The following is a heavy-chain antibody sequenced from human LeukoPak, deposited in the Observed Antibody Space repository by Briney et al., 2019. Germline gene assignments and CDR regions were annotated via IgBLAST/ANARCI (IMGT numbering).Heavy chain of an antibody. CDR2: INPSGGST. Sequence: ASVKVSCKASGGTFTNYAINWVRQAPGQGLEWMGIINPSGGSTSYAQKFQGRVTMTRDMSTSTVYMELSSLRSEDTAVYYCARECTVTTFAAYYYYMDVWGKGTTVTVSS. J-gene: IGHJ6*03. V-gene: IGHV1-46*01. CDR3: ARECTVTTFAAYYYYMDV. CDR1: GGTFTNYA. D-gene: IGHD4-17*01.